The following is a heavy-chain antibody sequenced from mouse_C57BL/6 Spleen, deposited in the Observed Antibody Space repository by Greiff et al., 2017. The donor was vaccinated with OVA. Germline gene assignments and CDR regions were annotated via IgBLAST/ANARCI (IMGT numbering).Heavy chain of an antibody. CDR3: ARSAPVYYAMDY. Sequence: EVQLQESGPELVKPGASVKISCKASGYSFTGYYMNWVKQSPEKSLEWIGEINPSTGGTTYNQKFKAKATLTVDKSSSTAYMQLKSLTSEDSAVYYCARSAPVYYAMDYWGQGTSVTVSS. CDR2: INPSTGGT. V-gene: IGHV1-42*01. J-gene: IGHJ4*01. CDR1: GYSFTGYY.